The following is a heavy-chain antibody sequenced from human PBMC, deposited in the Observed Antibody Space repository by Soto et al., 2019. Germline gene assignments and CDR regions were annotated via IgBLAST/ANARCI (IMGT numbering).Heavy chain of an antibody. J-gene: IGHJ6*03. CDR1: GYTFTSYA. Sequence: GASVKVSCKASGYTFTSYAMHWVRQAPGQRLEWMGWINAGNGNTKYSQKFQGRVTITRDTSASTAYMELSSLRSEDTAVYYCARDEVAGFDGSYGYRGYYYYMDVWGKGTTVTVSS. CDR3: ARDEVAGFDGSYGYRGYYYYMDV. CDR2: INAGNGNT. V-gene: IGHV1-3*01. D-gene: IGHD5-18*01.